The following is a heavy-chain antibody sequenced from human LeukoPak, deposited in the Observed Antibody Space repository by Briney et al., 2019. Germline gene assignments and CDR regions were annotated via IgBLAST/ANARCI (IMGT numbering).Heavy chain of an antibody. CDR3: ARHRGYSNTFDI. D-gene: IGHD4-11*01. Sequence: GGSLRLSCAASGFTFSSYGMHWVRQAPGKGLEWVAVISYDGSNKYYADSVKGRFTISRDNSKNTLYLQMNSLRAEDTAVYYCARHRGYSNTFDIWGQGTMVTVSS. CDR2: ISYDGSNK. CDR1: GFTFSSYG. V-gene: IGHV3-30*03. J-gene: IGHJ3*02.